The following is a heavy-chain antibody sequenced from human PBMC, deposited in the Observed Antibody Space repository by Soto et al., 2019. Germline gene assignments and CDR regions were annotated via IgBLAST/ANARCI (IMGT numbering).Heavy chain of an antibody. CDR1: GFTFDDYA. V-gene: IGHV3-7*03. D-gene: IGHD3-10*01. Sequence: PGGSLRLSCAASGFTFDDYAMHWVRQAPGKGLEWVANIIKDGSEKSYVDSVRGRFTISRDNSYNTLYLQMSSLRAEDSAVYYCARGSKDSYPGSRIFDFWGRGTLVTVSS. CDR3: ARGSKDSYPGSRIFDF. CDR2: IIKDGSEK. J-gene: IGHJ4*02.